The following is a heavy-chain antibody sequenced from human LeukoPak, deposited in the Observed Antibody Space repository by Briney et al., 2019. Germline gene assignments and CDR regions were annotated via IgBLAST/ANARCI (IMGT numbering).Heavy chain of an antibody. J-gene: IGHJ3*02. Sequence: ASVKVSCKASGYTFTGYYIHWVRQAPGQGLEWMGWINPNSGGTNYAQKFQGRVTMTRDTSISTAYMELSRLRSDDTAVYYCAILGHYYDRRDAFDIWGQGTMVTVSS. CDR3: AILGHYYDRRDAFDI. V-gene: IGHV1-2*02. CDR2: INPNSGGT. D-gene: IGHD3-22*01. CDR1: GYTFTGYY.